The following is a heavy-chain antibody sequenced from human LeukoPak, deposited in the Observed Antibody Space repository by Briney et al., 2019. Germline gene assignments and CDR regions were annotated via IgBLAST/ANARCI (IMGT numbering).Heavy chain of an antibody. J-gene: IGHJ5*02. CDR2: IIPIFGTA. CDR3: ARDGVAAAGNH. Sequence: ASVKVSCKASGGTFSSYAISWVRQAPGQGLEWMGGIIPIFGTANYAQKLQGRVTMTTDTSTSTAYMELRSLRSDDTAVYYCARDGVAAAGNHWGQGTLVTVSS. D-gene: IGHD6-13*01. CDR1: GGTFSSYA. V-gene: IGHV1-69*05.